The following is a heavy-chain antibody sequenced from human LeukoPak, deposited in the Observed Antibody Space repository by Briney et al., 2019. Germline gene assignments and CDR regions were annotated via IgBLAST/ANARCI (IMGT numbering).Heavy chain of an antibody. CDR1: GFTFSSYG. Sequence: GGSLRLSCAASGFTFSSYGMHWVRQAPGKGLEWVAFIRYDGTNEYYAESVKGRFTISRDNSKNTLYLQMNSLRPDDAAVYYCAKDLIRSFFEQWGQGTLVTVSS. CDR2: IRYDGTNE. CDR3: AKDLIRSFFEQ. J-gene: IGHJ1*01. V-gene: IGHV3-30*02.